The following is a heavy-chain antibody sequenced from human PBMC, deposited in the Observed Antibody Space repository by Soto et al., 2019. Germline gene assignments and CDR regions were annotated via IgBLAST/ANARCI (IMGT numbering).Heavy chain of an antibody. Sequence: QVQVVQSGAEVRKPGASVKVSCKASGYSFTGYYIHWVRQAPGQGLEWMGWINPNNGDTHFAQKFRGRVTMTRDTSTSTAYMELRSLTFDDTAVYYCARHSGYDYVFDYWGQRTLVTVSS. CDR3: ARHSGYDYVFDY. CDR2: INPNNGDT. CDR1: GYSFTGYY. D-gene: IGHD5-12*01. J-gene: IGHJ4*02. V-gene: IGHV1-2*02.